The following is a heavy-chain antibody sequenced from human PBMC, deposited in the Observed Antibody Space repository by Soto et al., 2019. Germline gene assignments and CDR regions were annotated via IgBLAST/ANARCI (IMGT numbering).Heavy chain of an antibody. CDR3: ARVHPGEGNAFDI. CDR2: IIPIFGTA. J-gene: IGHJ3*02. V-gene: IGHV1-69*13. D-gene: IGHD3-16*01. CDR1: GGTFSSYA. Sequence: SVKVSCKASGGTFSSYAITWVRQAPGQGLEWMGGIIPIFGTANYAQKFQGRVTITADESTSTAYMELSSLRSEDTAVYYCARVHPGEGNAFDIWGQGTMVTVSS.